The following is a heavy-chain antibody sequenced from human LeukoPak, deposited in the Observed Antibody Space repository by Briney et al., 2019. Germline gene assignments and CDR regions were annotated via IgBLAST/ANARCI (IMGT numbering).Heavy chain of an antibody. CDR2: FDAEDGET. Sequence: ASVKVSCNVSGYTLTELSMHWVRQAPGKGLEWMGGFDAEDGETIYAQKFQGRVTMTEDTSTDTAYMELSSLRSEDTAVYYCATDDYSIKATTSGERWFDPWGQGTLVTVSS. CDR1: GYTLTELS. D-gene: IGHD3-16*01. J-gene: IGHJ5*02. CDR3: ATDDYSIKATTSGERWFDP. V-gene: IGHV1-24*01.